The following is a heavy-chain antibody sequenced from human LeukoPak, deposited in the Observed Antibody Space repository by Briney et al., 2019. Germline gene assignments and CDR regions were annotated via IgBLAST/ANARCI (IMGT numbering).Heavy chain of an antibody. V-gene: IGHV4-38-2*01. Sequence: SQTLSLTCAVSGYSISSGYYWGWIRQPPGKGLEWIGSIYHSGSTYYNPSLKSRVTISVDTSKNQFSLKLSPVTAADTAVYYCARQGRAVALDYWGQGTLVTVSS. CDR2: IYHSGST. J-gene: IGHJ4*02. D-gene: IGHD6-19*01. CDR1: GYSISSGYY. CDR3: ARQGRAVALDY.